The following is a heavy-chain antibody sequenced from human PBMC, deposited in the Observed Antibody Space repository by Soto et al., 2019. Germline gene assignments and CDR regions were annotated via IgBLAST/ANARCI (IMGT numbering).Heavy chain of an antibody. CDR2: IWYDGSNK. J-gene: IGHJ6*02. D-gene: IGHD6-19*01. V-gene: IGHV3-33*01. CDR3: ARDRSSGYYYYYGMDV. Sequence: LRLSCAASGFTFSSYGMHWVRQAPGKGLEWVAVIWYDGSNKYYADSVKGRFTISRDNSKNTLYLQMNSLRAEDTAVYYCARDRSSGYYYYYGMDVWGQGTTVTVSS. CDR1: GFTFSSYG.